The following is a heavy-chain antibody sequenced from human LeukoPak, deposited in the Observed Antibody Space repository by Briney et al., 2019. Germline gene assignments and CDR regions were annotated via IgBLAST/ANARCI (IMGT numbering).Heavy chain of an antibody. CDR2: ISSNGGST. D-gene: IGHD2-2*01. V-gene: IGHV3-64*01. Sequence: PGGSLRLSCAASGFTFSSYAMHWVRQAPGKGLEYVSGISSNGGSTYYGNSVKGRFTFSRDNSKKMLYLQMGSLRGEDMAVYYCARSYCSSTSCSPGVYWGQGTLVTVSS. J-gene: IGHJ4*02. CDR1: GFTFSSYA. CDR3: ARSYCSSTSCSPGVY.